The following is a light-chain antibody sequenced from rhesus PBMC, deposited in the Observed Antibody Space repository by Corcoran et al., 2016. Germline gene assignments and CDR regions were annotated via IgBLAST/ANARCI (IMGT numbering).Light chain of an antibody. J-gene: IGKJ4*01. CDR2: VAS. V-gene: IGKV1-38*01. CDR1: QDISSY. Sequence: DIQLTQSPPSLSASVGDRVTITCRASQDISSYLAWYQQKPGKAPKLLNYVASKLQTGVPSSFSGRGSGTDFTLTISSLQPEDFAVYFCQQRDSYPLTFGGGTKVEI. CDR3: QQRDSYPLT.